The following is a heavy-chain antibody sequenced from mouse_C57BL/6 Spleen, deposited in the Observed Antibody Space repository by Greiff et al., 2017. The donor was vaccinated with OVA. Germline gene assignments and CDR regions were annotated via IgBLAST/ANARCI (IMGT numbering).Heavy chain of an antibody. CDR1: GYAFSSYW. CDR2: IYPGDGDT. CDR3: VRYHTDYAMDY. V-gene: IGHV1-80*01. Sequence: QVQLQQSGAELVKPGASVKLSCKASGYAFSSYWMNWVKQRPGKGLEWIGQIYPGDGDTNYNGKFKGKATLTADKSSSTAYMQLSSLTSEDSAVYFCVRYHTDYAMDYWGQGTSVTVSS. J-gene: IGHJ4*01. D-gene: IGHD6-1*01.